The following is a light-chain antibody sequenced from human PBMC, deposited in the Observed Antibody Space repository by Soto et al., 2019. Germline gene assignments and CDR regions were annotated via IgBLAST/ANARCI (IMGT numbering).Light chain of an antibody. J-gene: IGKJ5*01. CDR1: QSVSSTY. V-gene: IGKV3-20*01. Sequence: IVLTQSPATLSLSPGARATLSCRASQSVSSTYLAWYQQKPGQAPRLIIYGASSRATGIPDRFSGSVSGTDLTLTISRLEPEDFAVYVCQQSGNSPLTFGQGTRLEIK. CDR3: QQSGNSPLT. CDR2: GAS.